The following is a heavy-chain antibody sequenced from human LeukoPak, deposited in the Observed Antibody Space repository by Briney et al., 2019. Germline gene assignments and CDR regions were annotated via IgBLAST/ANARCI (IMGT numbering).Heavy chain of an antibody. V-gene: IGHV4-59*01. J-gene: IGHJ6*02. CDR3: ARVSVVYGMDV. CDR1: GGSISSDY. CDR2: MYYTGST. Sequence: SSETLSLTCSVSGGSISSDYWAWIRQPPGKGLEWIGYMYYTGSTNYNPSLKSRVTISLATSKNQFSLKLSSVTAADTAVYYCARVSVVYGMDVWGRGTTVTVSS.